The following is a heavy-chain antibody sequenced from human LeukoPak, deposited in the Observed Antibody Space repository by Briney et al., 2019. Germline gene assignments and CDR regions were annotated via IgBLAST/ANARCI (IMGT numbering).Heavy chain of an antibody. V-gene: IGHV3-7*01. Sequence: GGSLRLSCEGSGFSFSSYWMTWVRQSPGKGPEWVANIKQDESERYTVDSVKGRFTISRDNAKNSVFLHMNSLRAEDTALYYCARRYMATSAEDFDYWGQGTLVTVSS. J-gene: IGHJ4*02. CDR1: GFSFSSYW. D-gene: IGHD5-24*01. CDR3: ARRYMATSAEDFDY. CDR2: IKQDESER.